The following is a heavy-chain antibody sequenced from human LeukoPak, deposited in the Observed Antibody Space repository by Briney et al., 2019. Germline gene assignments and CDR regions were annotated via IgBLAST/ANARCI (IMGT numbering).Heavy chain of an antibody. Sequence: SETLSLTCTVSGGSISSSSYYWGWIRQPPGKGLEWIGSIYYSGSTYYNPFLKSRVTISVDTSKNQFSLKLSSVTAADTAVYYCARRGEPLGYYYYYMDVWGKGTTVTVSS. CDR2: IYYSGST. D-gene: IGHD1-26*01. CDR1: GGSISSSSYY. CDR3: ARRGEPLGYYYYYMDV. J-gene: IGHJ6*03. V-gene: IGHV4-39*01.